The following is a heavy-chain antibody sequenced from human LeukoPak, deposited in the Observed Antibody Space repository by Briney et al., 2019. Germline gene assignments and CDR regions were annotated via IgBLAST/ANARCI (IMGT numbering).Heavy chain of an antibody. V-gene: IGHV3-48*03. D-gene: IGHD5-12*01. J-gene: IGHJ4*02. CDR2: ISSSGSTI. CDR3: ARDTGGYPDY. CDR1: GFTFSSYE. Sequence: GGSLRLSCAASGFTFSSYEMNWVHQAPGKGLEWVSYISSSGSTIYYADSVKGRFTISRDNAKNSLYLQMNSLRAEDTAVYYCARDTGGYPDYWGQGTLVTVSS.